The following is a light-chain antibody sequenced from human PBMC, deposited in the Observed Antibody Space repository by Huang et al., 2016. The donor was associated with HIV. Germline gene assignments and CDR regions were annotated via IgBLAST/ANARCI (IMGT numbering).Light chain of an antibody. V-gene: IGKV3-15*01. J-gene: IGKJ1*01. CDR1: QSVSSN. CDR3: HQYNNWPPWT. CDR2: GAS. Sequence: ETVMTQTPATLSVSPGERATLFCRASQSVSSNLAWYQHKPGQAPRPLIYGASTRPTGIPGRFSGSGSGTEFTLTISSLQSEDFAVYYCHQYNNWPPWTFGQGTKVEIK.